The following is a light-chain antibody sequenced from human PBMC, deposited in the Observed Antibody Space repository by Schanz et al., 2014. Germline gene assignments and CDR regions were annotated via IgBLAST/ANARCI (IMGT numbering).Light chain of an antibody. CDR1: QGLKNY. V-gene: IGKV1-27*01. Sequence: DIQMTQSPSSLSASVGDRVTITCRASQGLKNYLAWYQQKPGKVPKLLIYAASTLQSGVPSRFSGSGSGTDFTLTISSLQPEDVATYYCQKYDNLPPTFGQGTRLEIK. CDR2: AAS. J-gene: IGKJ5*01. CDR3: QKYDNLPPT.